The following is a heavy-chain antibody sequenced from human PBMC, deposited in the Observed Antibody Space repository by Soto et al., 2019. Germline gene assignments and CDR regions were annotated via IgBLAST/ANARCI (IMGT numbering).Heavy chain of an antibody. D-gene: IGHD5-12*01. CDR3: ARHGGYELVI. CDR1: GGSISSDDYL. Sequence: SETLSLTCNVPGGSISSDDYLLRLVRPAPGKGLEWIGSIYYSGSTYYNLSLKSRVTISVDTSKNQFSLKLSSVTAADTAVYFCARHGGYELVIWCRGTMVT. CDR2: IYYSGST. J-gene: IGHJ3*02. V-gene: IGHV4-39*01.